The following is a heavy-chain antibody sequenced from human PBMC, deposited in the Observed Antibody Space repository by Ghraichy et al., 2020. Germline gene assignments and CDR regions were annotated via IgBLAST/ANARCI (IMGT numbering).Heavy chain of an antibody. CDR1: GYTFTSYY. D-gene: IGHD3-3*01. Sequence: ASVKVSCKASGYTFTSYYMHWVRQAPGQGLEWMGIINPSGGSTSYAQKFQGRVTMTRDTSTSTVYMELSSLRSEDTAVYYCARDWSPVITIFGPHYYFDYWGQGTLVTVSS. CDR3: ARDWSPVITIFGPHYYFDY. CDR2: INPSGGST. V-gene: IGHV1-46*01. J-gene: IGHJ4*02.